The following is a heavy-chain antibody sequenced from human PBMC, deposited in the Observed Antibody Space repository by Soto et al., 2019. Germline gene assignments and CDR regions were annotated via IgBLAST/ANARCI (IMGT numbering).Heavy chain of an antibody. D-gene: IGHD6-19*01. CDR2: ISYDGSNK. V-gene: IGHV3-30-3*01. J-gene: IGHJ4*02. CDR1: GFTFSSYA. Sequence: QVQLVESAGGVVQPGRSLRLSCAASGFTFSSYAMHWVRQAPGRGLEWVAVISYDGSNKYYADSVKGRFTISRDNAKNTLYLQMNSLRAEETAVYYCAREVNSGWRHDAFDYWGQGTLVTVSS. CDR3: AREVNSGWRHDAFDY.